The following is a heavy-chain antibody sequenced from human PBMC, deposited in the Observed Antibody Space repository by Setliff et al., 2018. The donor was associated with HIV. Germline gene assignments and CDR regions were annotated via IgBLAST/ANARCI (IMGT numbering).Heavy chain of an antibody. D-gene: IGHD2-2*01. CDR1: GYTFTRYA. V-gene: IGHV1-3*01. CDR3: ARVPRYCSSTSCSYYFDY. Sequence: GASVKVSCKASGYTFTRYAMHWVRQAPGQRPERMGWINVGNGNTKHSQEFQGRVTITRDTSASTAYMELSSLRSEDTAVYYCARVPRYCSSTSCSYYFDYWGQGTLVTVSS. CDR2: INVGNGNT. J-gene: IGHJ4*02.